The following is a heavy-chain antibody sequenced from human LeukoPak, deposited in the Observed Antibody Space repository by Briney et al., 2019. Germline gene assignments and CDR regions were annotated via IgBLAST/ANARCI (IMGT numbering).Heavy chain of an antibody. Sequence: GRSLRLSCAASGFTFSSYGMHWVRQAPGKGLEWVAVIWYDGSNKYYADSVKGRFTISRDNSKNTLYLQMNSLRAEDTAVYYCARGSRDGYNHGDYWGQGTLVTVSS. J-gene: IGHJ4*02. D-gene: IGHD5-24*01. CDR2: IWYDGSNK. V-gene: IGHV3-33*01. CDR3: ARGSRDGYNHGDY. CDR1: GFTFSSYG.